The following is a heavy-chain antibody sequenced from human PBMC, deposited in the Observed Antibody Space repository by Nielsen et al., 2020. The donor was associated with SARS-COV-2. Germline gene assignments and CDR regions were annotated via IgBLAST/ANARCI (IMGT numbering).Heavy chain of an antibody. CDR2: INPNSGGT. Sequence: ASVKVSCKASGYTFTGYYMHWVRQAPGQGLEWMGRINPNSGGTNYAQKFQGRVTMTRDTSISTAYMELSRLRSDDTAVYHCARDLEWDDYVWGTLWGQGTLVTVSS. J-gene: IGHJ4*02. D-gene: IGHD3-16*01. CDR1: GYTFTGYY. V-gene: IGHV1-2*06. CDR3: ARDLEWDDYVWGTL.